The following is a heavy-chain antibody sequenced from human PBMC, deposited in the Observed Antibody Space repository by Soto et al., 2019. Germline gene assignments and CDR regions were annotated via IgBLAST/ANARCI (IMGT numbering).Heavy chain of an antibody. CDR3: GRCRTDSYAMDV. Sequence: ASVKVSCKASGYSFTSYGIAWVRQVPGQGPEGMGWISAYNGRTNYAQNVKGRVVMTTDIYNKTVYLELRSLRSDDTAIYYCGRCRTDSYAMDVLGQGTTVTVSS. CDR2: ISAYNGRT. V-gene: IGHV1-18*01. D-gene: IGHD2-8*02. CDR1: GYSFTSYG. J-gene: IGHJ6*02.